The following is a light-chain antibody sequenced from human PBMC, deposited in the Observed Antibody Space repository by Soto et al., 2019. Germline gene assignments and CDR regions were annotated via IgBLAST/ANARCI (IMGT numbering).Light chain of an antibody. J-gene: IGKJ1*01. Sequence: EFVLTQSACTLSWSPGERATLSWRASQSVSSNLAWYQQKPGQAPRLLIYGASTRATGIPAGFSGSWSWKDFTLNINGLEPEDSAVYYCQQRGNWPPTWTFGQGTKVDIK. V-gene: IGKV3-11*01. CDR2: GAS. CDR3: QQRGNWPPTWT. CDR1: QSVSSN.